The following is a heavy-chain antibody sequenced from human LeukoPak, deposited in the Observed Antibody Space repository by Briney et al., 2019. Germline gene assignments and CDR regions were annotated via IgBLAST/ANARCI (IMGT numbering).Heavy chain of an antibody. D-gene: IGHD6-6*01. CDR2: IYYTGSTT. V-gene: IGHV4-59*01. J-gene: IGHJ4*02. CDR3: ARGAVRYGSSSAFEY. CDR1: GDSISVYY. Sequence: PSETLSLTCAVSGDSISVYYWSWIRQPPGKGLEWIGYIYYTGSTTKYNPSLKSRVTISVDTSKNQFSLKLYSVTAADTAVYYYARGAVRYGSSSAFEYWGQGALVTVSS.